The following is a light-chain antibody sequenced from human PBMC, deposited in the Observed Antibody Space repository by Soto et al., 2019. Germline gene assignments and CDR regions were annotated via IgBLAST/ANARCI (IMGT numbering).Light chain of an antibody. CDR1: SSDVGGYIY. V-gene: IGLV2-11*01. Sequence: QSVLTQPRSVSGSPGQSVTISCTGTSSDVGGYIYVSWYQQYPAKAPKVMIYDVSRRPSGVPDRFSGSKSGNTASLTISGLQAEDDAVYYCCSYAGNKTVVFGGGTQLTVL. J-gene: IGLJ3*02. CDR3: CSYAGNKTVV. CDR2: DVS.